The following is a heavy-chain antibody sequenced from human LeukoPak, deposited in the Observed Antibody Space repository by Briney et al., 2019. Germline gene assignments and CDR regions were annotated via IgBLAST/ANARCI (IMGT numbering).Heavy chain of an antibody. CDR1: GFTFSDSA. CDR2: MDKETNLYAT. D-gene: IGHD1-26*01. V-gene: IGHV3-73*01. J-gene: IGHJ5*02. Sequence: GGSLKLSCVASGFTFSDSAIHWVRQSSGKGLEWIGHMDKETNLYATALAASVKGRFTVSRDDSKNTAYLHMNSLKTEDTALYYCTRDSGTYNWFDPWGQGALVTVSS. CDR3: TRDSGTYNWFDP.